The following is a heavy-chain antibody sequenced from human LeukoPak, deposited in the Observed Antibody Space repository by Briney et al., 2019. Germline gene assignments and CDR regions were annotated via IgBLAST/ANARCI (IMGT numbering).Heavy chain of an antibody. CDR2: ISSSSSTI. J-gene: IGHJ6*03. CDR1: GFTFSSYS. V-gene: IGHV3-48*01. CDR3: AREGCTSTTCYVDYYYYMDV. Sequence: PGGSLRLSCAASGFTFSSYSMNWVRQAPGKGLEWVSYISSSSSTIYYADSVKGRVTVSRDDAKNSLYLQMNSLRAEDTAVYYCAREGCTSTTCYVDYYYYMDVWGKGTMVTVSS. D-gene: IGHD2-2*01.